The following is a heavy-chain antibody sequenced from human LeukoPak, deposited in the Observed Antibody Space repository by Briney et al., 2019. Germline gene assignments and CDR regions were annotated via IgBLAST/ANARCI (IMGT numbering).Heavy chain of an antibody. D-gene: IGHD3-3*01. V-gene: IGHV4-30-4*08. CDR1: GGSISSGDYY. Sequence: SETLSLTCTVSGGSISSGDYYWSWIRQPPGKGLEWIGYIYYSGSTYYNPSLKSRVTISVDTSKNQFSLKLSSVTAADTAVYYCARGPQFLILEWLWGQGTLVTVSS. J-gene: IGHJ4*02. CDR3: ARGPQFLILEWL. CDR2: IYYSGST.